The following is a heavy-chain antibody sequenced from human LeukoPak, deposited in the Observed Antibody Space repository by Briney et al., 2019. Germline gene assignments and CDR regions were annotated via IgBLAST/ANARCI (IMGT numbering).Heavy chain of an antibody. CDR1: GYTFTSYY. V-gene: IGHV1-8*01. D-gene: IGHD3-22*01. CDR3: ARAYDTSGYYLS. Sequence: ASVKVSCKASGYTFTSYYINWVRQAPGQGLEWMGWMNPNSGNTGYARKFQGRVTRTRNTSISTAYMELSSLRSEDTAVYYCARAYDTSGYYLSWGQGTLVTVSS. CDR2: MNPNSGNT. J-gene: IGHJ4*02.